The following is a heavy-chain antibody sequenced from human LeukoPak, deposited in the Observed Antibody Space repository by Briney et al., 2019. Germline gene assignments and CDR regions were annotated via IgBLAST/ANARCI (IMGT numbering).Heavy chain of an antibody. CDR2: ISAYNGNT. CDR3: ATTPSSNYDFWSGYQYYFDY. CDR1: GYTFTSYG. J-gene: IGHJ4*02. D-gene: IGHD3-3*01. Sequence: GASEKVSCKASGYTFTSYGISWVRQAPGQGLEWMGWISAYNGNTNYAQKLQGRVTMTTDTSTSTAYMELRSLRSDDTAVYYCATTPSSNYDFWSGYQYYFDYWGQGTLVTVSS. V-gene: IGHV1-18*01.